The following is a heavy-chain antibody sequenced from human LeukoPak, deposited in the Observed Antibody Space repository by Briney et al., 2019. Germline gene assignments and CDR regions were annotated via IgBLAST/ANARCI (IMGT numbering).Heavy chain of an antibody. CDR1: GYTFTSYY. V-gene: IGHV1-46*01. CDR2: INPSGGST. CDR3: ARDLAVAGTGYYYYMDV. Sequence: ASVTVSCKASGYTFTSYYMHWVRQAPGQGLEWMGIINPSGGSTSYAQKFQGRVTMTRDTSTSTVYMELSSLRSEDTAVYYCARDLAVAGTGYYYYMDVWGKGTTVTISS. D-gene: IGHD6-19*01. J-gene: IGHJ6*03.